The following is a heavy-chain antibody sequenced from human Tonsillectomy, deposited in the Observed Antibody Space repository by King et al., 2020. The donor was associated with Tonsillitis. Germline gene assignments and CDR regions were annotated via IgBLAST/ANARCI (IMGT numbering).Heavy chain of an antibody. J-gene: IGHJ6*03. Sequence: VQLVESGGGLVQPGGSLRLSCAASGFTFSSYELNWVRLAPGRGLEWGSYISSSGSTIYYADSVKGRFTISRDNAKNSLYLQMNSLRAEDTAVYYCARAPPPSDYYYHYMDVWGKGTTVTVSS. V-gene: IGHV3-48*03. CDR2: ISSSGSTI. CDR3: ARAPPPSDYYYHYMDV. CDR1: GFTFSSYE.